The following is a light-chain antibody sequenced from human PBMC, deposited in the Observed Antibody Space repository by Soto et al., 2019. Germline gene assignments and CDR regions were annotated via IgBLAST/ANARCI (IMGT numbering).Light chain of an antibody. CDR2: AAS. CDR1: QGINSW. J-gene: IGKJ4*01. CDR3: QQANSFPVT. V-gene: IGKV1-12*01. Sequence: DVQMTQSPSSVSASVGDGVTITCRASQGINSWLAWYQQRPGKAPKLLIYAASTLQSGVPSRFSGSGSGTHFTLTISSLQPEDSETYYCQQANSFPVTFGGGTKVDNK.